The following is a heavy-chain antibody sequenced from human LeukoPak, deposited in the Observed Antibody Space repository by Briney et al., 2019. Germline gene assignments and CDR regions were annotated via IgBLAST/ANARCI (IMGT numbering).Heavy chain of an antibody. CDR2: IYHSGHT. Sequence: SETLSLTCTVSGASVSSDYWSWIRQSPGKGLEWIGYIYHSGHTMSNPSLKSPVSLSLDTSNNQFSLKLSSVTAADTAVYYCARHPFQYPFDHWGQGTVVSVSS. V-gene: IGHV4-59*08. J-gene: IGHJ5*02. CDR3: ARHPFQYPFDH. CDR1: GASVSSDY. D-gene: IGHD2/OR15-2a*01.